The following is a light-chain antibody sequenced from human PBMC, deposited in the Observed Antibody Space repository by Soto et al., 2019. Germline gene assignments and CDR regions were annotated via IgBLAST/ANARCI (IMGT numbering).Light chain of an antibody. Sequence: DIQMTQSPSSLSASVGDRVTITCRASQDISVYLAWYQQKPWKVPKLLIYSASTLQSGVPSRFSGSGSGTDFTLTISSLQPEDVATSYCQKFNTAPLTFGQGTLLEIK. V-gene: IGKV1-27*01. CDR1: QDISVY. J-gene: IGKJ5*01. CDR2: SAS. CDR3: QKFNTAPLT.